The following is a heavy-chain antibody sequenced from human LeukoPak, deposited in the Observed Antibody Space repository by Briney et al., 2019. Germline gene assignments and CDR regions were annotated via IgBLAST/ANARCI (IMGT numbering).Heavy chain of an antibody. Sequence: PGRSLRLSCAASGFTFSNHGMHWVRQAPGKGLEWVAVIWYDGSNMYYADSVKGRFTISRDNSKNTLYLRMNSLRAEDTAVYYCLRLGGDYGDYAVDYWGQGTLVTVSS. CDR3: LRLGGDYGDYAVDY. J-gene: IGHJ4*02. CDR2: IWYDGSNM. D-gene: IGHD4-17*01. CDR1: GFTFSNHG. V-gene: IGHV3-33*01.